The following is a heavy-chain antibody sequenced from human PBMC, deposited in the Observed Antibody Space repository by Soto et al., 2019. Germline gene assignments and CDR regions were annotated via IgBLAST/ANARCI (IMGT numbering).Heavy chain of an antibody. CDR1: GDSVSSNSAA. V-gene: IGHV6-1*01. CDR2: TYYRPKWYN. Sequence: SQTLSLTCAISGDSVSSNSAAWNWIRQSPSRGFEWLGRTYYRPKWYNEYAVSVKGRISINSDTSENHFSLQLNSVTPEDTAVYYCTTDLAVAGDYYYYGMDVWGQGTTVTVSS. J-gene: IGHJ6*02. CDR3: TTDLAVAGDYYYYGMDV. D-gene: IGHD6-19*01.